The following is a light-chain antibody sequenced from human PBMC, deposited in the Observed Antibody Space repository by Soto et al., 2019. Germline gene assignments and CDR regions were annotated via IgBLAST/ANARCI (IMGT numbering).Light chain of an antibody. CDR3: KQTSTLPTT. CDR2: ATS. Sequence: WYQQSPGTAPRLLIYATSSLQSGFPSRFSGSGSGTDFTLTISGLQTEDFATYYCKQTSTLPTTFGQGTRLEIK. V-gene: IGKV1-39*01. J-gene: IGKJ5*01.